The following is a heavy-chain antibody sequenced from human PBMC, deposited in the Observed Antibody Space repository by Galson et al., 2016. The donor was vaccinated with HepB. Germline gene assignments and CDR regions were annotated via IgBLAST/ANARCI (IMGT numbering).Heavy chain of an antibody. CDR3: ARPSGKYSGGFDI. CDR2: ISGSASAI. Sequence: SLRLSCAASGFTFNSYNMNWVRQAPGKGLEWVSYISGSASAIYYADSVKGRFTVSRDNAKNSLYLQMNSLKTEDTALYYCARPSGKYSGGFDIWGQGTMVTVSS. V-gene: IGHV3-48*01. J-gene: IGHJ3*02. D-gene: IGHD2/OR15-2a*01. CDR1: GFTFNSYN.